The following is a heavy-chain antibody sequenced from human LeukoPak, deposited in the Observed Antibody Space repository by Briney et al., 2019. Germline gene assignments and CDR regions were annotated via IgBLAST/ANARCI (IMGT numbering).Heavy chain of an antibody. D-gene: IGHD2-2*02. CDR2: ISSSSSYI. J-gene: IGHJ4*02. Sequence: GGSLRLSCAASGFTFSSYSMNWVRQAPGKGLEWVSSISSSSSYIYYADSVKGRFTISRDSAKNSLYLQMNSLRAEDTAVYYCARVFRYCSSTSCYTEDYWGQGTLVTVSS. V-gene: IGHV3-21*01. CDR3: ARVFRYCSSTSCYTEDY. CDR1: GFTFSSYS.